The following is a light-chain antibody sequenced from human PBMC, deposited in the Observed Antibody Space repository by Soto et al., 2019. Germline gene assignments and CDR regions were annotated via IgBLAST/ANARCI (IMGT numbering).Light chain of an antibody. V-gene: IGLV2-14*01. CDR2: EVS. CDR1: SSDIGAYNY. J-gene: IGLJ1*01. Sequence: QSALTQPASVSGSPGQSITISCTGTSSDIGAYNYVSWYQQHPGKAPKLMIYEVSNRPSGVSNRFSGCKSGNTASLTISGLQAEDEADYYCSSYTGSSIRLFGTGTKVTVL. CDR3: SSYTGSSIRL.